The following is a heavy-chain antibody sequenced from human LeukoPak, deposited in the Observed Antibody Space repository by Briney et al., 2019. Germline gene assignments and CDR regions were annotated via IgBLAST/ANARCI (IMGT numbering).Heavy chain of an antibody. Sequence: PGGSLRLSCAASGFTFSIYAMSWVRQAPGKGLEWVSAIGGSGQNTNYADSVKGRFTISRDNSRNTLYLDMNILRAEDTAVYYCAKTVTTQAYYWYFDLWGRATLVTVSS. CDR3: AKTVTTQAYYWYFDL. CDR1: GFTFSIYA. CDR2: IGGSGQNT. V-gene: IGHV3-23*01. J-gene: IGHJ2*01. D-gene: IGHD4-17*01.